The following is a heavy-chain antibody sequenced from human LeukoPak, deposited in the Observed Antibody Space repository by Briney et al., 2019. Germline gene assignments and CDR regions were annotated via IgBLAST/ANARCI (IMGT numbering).Heavy chain of an antibody. CDR2: IYYSGST. J-gene: IGHJ4*02. Sequence: PSETLSLTCTVSGGSISSSSYYWGWIRQPPGKGLEWIGSIYYSGSTYYNPSLKSRVTISVDTSKNQFSLKLSSVTAADTAVYYCARGSGLGQPYYFDYWGQGTLVTVSS. CDR3: ARGSGLGQPYYFDY. CDR1: GGSISSSSYY. V-gene: IGHV4-39*01. D-gene: IGHD3-3*01.